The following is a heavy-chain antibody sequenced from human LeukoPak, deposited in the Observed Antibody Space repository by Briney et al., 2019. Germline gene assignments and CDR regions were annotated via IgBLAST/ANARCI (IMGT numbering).Heavy chain of an antibody. V-gene: IGHV3-7*01. J-gene: IGHJ4*02. CDR2: IKQDGSEK. Sequence: GRSLRLSCAASGFTFSSYWMSWVRQAPGKGLEWVANIKQDGSEKYYVDSVKGRFTISRDNAKNSLYLQMNSLRAEDTAVYYCARVRGYSSSGFDYWGQGTLVTVSS. CDR3: ARVRGYSSSGFDY. D-gene: IGHD6-13*01. CDR1: GFTFSSYW.